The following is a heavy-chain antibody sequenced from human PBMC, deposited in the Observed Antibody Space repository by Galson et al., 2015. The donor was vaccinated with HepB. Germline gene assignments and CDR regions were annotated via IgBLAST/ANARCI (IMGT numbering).Heavy chain of an antibody. CDR1: GFTVSSNY. Sequence: SLRLSCAASGFTVSSNYMSWVRQAPGKGLEWVSVIYSGGSTYYADSVKGRFTISRDNSKNTLYLQMNSLRAEDTAVYYCATPPHSSGPFDFDYWGQGTLVTVSS. CDR3: ATPPHSSGPFDFDY. V-gene: IGHV3-66*02. CDR2: IYSGGST. D-gene: IGHD6-19*01. J-gene: IGHJ4*02.